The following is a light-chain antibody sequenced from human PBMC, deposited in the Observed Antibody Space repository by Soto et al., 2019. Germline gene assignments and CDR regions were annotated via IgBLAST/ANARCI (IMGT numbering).Light chain of an antibody. V-gene: IGKV3-20*01. CDR1: QSVADNY. CDR3: QQYGHSPRT. J-gene: IGKJ1*01. CDR2: AAS. Sequence: ETVLTQSPGTLSLSPGERATLSCRASQSVADNYLAWYQQKPGQPPRLLIYAASRRAAGIPDTFSGSGSGTDFTLTITRLEPEDFALYYCQQYGHSPRTFGQGTKVEVK.